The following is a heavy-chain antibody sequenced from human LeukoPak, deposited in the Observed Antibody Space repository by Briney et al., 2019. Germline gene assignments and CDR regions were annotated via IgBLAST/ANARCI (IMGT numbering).Heavy chain of an antibody. CDR1: GFTFDDYA. Sequence: PGGSLRLSCAASGFTFDDYAMHWVRQAPGKGLEWVSGISWNSGSIGYADSVKGRFTISRDNAKNSLYLQMNSLRAEDTALYYCAKVTTYCSGGSCYSGDGMDVWGQGTTVTVSS. CDR2: ISWNSGSI. J-gene: IGHJ6*02. D-gene: IGHD2-15*01. V-gene: IGHV3-9*01. CDR3: AKVTTYCSGGSCYSGDGMDV.